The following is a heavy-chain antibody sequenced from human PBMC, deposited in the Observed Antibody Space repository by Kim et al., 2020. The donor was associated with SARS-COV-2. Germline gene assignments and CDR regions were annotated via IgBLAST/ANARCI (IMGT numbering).Heavy chain of an antibody. CDR2: ISGRGGST. Sequence: GGSLRLSCAASGFTFSSYAMSWVRQAPGKGLELVSAISGRGGSTYYADSVKGRYTISRENTKNTLYLQMNSLRAEDTAVYYCAAIPMVRGVIVDYWGQGTLVTLSS. D-gene: IGHD3-10*01. CDR1: GFTFSSYA. V-gene: IGHV3-23*01. J-gene: IGHJ4*02. CDR3: AAIPMVRGVIVDY.